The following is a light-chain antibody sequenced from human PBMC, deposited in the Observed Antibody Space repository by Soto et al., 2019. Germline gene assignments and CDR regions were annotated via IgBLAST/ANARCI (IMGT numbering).Light chain of an antibody. Sequence: EIVLTQSPGTLSLSPGERATLSCRASQSVSSSYLAWYQQKPGQAPRLLIYGASSRATGIPDRFSCSGSGTDFTLTISRLEPEDFAVYYCQQYGSSPVYPFGQGTKLEIK. V-gene: IGKV3-20*01. CDR3: QQYGSSPVYP. CDR1: QSVSSSY. J-gene: IGKJ2*01. CDR2: GAS.